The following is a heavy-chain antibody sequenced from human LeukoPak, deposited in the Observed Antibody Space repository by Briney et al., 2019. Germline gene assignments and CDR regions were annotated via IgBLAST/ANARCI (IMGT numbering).Heavy chain of an antibody. Sequence: ASVKVSCKASGYTFTGYYMHWVRQAPGQGLEWMGWINPNSGGTNYAQKFQGRVTMTRDTSIGTAYMELSRLRSDDTAVYYCARAPNYGHYSGMDVWGRGTTVSVSS. J-gene: IGHJ6*02. CDR1: GYTFTGYY. CDR3: ARAPNYGHYSGMDV. D-gene: IGHD4-17*01. CDR2: INPNSGGT. V-gene: IGHV1-2*02.